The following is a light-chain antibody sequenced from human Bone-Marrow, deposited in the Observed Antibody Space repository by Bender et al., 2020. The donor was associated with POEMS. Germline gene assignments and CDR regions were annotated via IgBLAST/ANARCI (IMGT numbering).Light chain of an antibody. Sequence: SLLTQPPSASGTPGHRVTISCPGSSSNIGGNAVNWWQQLPGTAPKLLIYGNDQRPSGVPDRFSGSKSGASASLAISGLQSEDEADYFCSAWDGILNGWVFGGGTELTVL. J-gene: IGLJ3*02. V-gene: IGLV1-44*01. CDR1: SSNIGGNA. CDR3: SAWDGILNGWV. CDR2: GND.